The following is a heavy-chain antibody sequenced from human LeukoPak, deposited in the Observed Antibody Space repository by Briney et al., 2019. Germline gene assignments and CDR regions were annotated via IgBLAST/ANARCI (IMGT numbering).Heavy chain of an antibody. J-gene: IGHJ5*02. Sequence: ASVKVSCKASGYTFTGYYMHWVRQAPGQGLEWMGWINPNSGGTNYAQKFQGRVTMTRDTSISTAYMELSRLRSDDTAVYYCARGPGQLATSYIWFDPWGQGTLVTVSS. V-gene: IGHV1-2*02. D-gene: IGHD6-6*01. CDR1: GYTFTGYY. CDR2: INPNSGGT. CDR3: ARGPGQLATSYIWFDP.